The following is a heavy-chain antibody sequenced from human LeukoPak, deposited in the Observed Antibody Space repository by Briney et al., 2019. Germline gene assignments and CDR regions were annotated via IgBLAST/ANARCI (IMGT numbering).Heavy chain of an antibody. CDR1: DYTFTNYG. D-gene: IGHD4-17*01. CDR3: AKAAGWASDDYERRFDP. Sequence: ASVKVSCKASDYTFTNYGITWVRQAPGQGLEWMGWISTYHGSTNSAQKFQGRVTMTSDTSTSTAYMELRSLRSDDTAVYYCAKAAGWASDDYERRFDPWGQGTLVTVSS. V-gene: IGHV1-18*01. CDR2: ISTYHGST. J-gene: IGHJ5*02.